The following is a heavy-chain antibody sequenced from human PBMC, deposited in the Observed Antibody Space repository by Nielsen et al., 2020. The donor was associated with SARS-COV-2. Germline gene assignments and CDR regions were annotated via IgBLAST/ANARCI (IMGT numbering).Heavy chain of an antibody. J-gene: IGHJ6*03. CDR1: GFTFSSYS. V-gene: IGHV3-21*01. CDR2: ISSSSSHI. Sequence: GESLKISCAASGFTFSSYSMNWVRQAPGKGLEWVSSISSSSSHIYYADSVKGRFTISRDNAKNSLYLQMNSLRAEDTAVYYCARDGSSGWYSDYYYYYYMDVWGKGTTVTVSS. CDR3: ARDGSSGWYSDYYYYYYMDV. D-gene: IGHD6-19*01.